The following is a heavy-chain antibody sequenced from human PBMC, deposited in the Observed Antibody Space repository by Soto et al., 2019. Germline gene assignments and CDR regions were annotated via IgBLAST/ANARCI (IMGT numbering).Heavy chain of an antibody. CDR3: ARYASYDSSGYYQYCFDF. CDR2: IYYGGST. Sequence: SETLSLTCTVSGGSTISYYWSWILQPPGKGLEWLGYIYYGGSTTYNPSLKSRVTISADTSKNQSSLKLSSVTAADTAVYYCARYASYDSSGYYQYCFDFWGQGTLVTVSS. V-gene: IGHV4-59*01. CDR1: GGSTISYY. D-gene: IGHD3-22*01. J-gene: IGHJ4*02.